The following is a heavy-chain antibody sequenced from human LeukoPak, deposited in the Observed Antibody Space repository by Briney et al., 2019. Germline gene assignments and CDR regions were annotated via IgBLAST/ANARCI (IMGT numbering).Heavy chain of an antibody. V-gene: IGHV3-23*01. CDR3: AKPRDSGGSWGYDN. J-gene: IGHJ4*02. Sequence: GGSLRLSCAASGFTFSSYAMTWVRQATGKGLEWVSAIRGSGDSTYYADSVKGRSTISRDNSKNTLYLQMNSLRAEDSAVYYCAKPRDSGGSWGYDNWGQGTLVTVSS. D-gene: IGHD2-15*01. CDR2: IRGSGDST. CDR1: GFTFSSYA.